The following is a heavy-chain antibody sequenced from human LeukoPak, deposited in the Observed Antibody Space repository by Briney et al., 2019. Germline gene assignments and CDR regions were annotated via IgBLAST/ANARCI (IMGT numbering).Heavy chain of an antibody. Sequence: SETLSLTCTVSGGSISRYSWSWIRQPPGKGLEWIGYIYYSGSTSYNPSLKSRVTMSVDTSKNQFSLRLTSVTAADTAVYYCARVSGRFTWYFDLWGRGTLVTVSS. V-gene: IGHV4-59*01. CDR3: ARVSGRFTWYFDL. J-gene: IGHJ2*01. CDR2: IYYSGST. CDR1: GGSISRYS.